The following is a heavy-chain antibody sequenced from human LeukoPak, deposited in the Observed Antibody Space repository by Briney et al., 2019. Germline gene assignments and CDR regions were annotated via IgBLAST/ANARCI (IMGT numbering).Heavy chain of an antibody. D-gene: IGHD3-22*01. Sequence: SETLSLTCTVSGGSISSSSYYWGWIRQPPGKGLEWIGSIYYSGSTYYNPSFKSRVTISVDTSKNQFSLKLSSVTAADTAVYYCAITMIVVVQNAFDIWGQGTMVTVSS. V-gene: IGHV4-39*01. J-gene: IGHJ3*02. CDR2: IYYSGST. CDR3: AITMIVVVQNAFDI. CDR1: GGSISSSSYY.